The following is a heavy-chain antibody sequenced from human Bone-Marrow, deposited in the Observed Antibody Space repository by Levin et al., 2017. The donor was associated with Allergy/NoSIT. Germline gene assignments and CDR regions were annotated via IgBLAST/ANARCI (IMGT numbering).Heavy chain of an antibody. J-gene: IGHJ4*02. CDR3: AKGVYYNSGDGDYFDY. D-gene: IGHD3-10*01. V-gene: IGHV3-23*01. CDR1: RFTFDSYV. CDR2: ISGSGTYT. Sequence: GSLRLSCAASRFTFDSYVMAWVRQAPGKGLEWVSAISGSGTYTYYADSVKGRFTISRDNSQNTLDLQMNSLRAEDTAVYYCAKGVYYNSGDGDYFDYWGQGTLVTVSS.